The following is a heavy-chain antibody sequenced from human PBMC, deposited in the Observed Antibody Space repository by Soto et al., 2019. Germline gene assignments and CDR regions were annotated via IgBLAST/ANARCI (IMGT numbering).Heavy chain of an antibody. V-gene: IGHV3-9*01. J-gene: IGHJ4*02. Sequence: GKGLEWVSGISWEGGSIGYADSVKGRFTISRDNAKNSLYLEMNSLRSEDTALYYCAKDHDEDFGYDLDYFNYWGRGILVSVSS. CDR3: AKDHDEDFGYDLDYFNY. D-gene: IGHD5-12*01. CDR2: ISWEGGSI.